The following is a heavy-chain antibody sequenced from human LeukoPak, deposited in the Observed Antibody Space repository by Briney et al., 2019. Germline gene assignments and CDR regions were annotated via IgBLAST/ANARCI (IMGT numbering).Heavy chain of an antibody. Sequence: PGGSLRLSCEASGFIFSVYSMHWIRQAPGKGLEWVALISYEGSNKYYADSVKGRFTFSRDNSKNTLYLQMNSLRAEDTAVYYCARDRGVELKTYDSSGYYKGDAFDIWGQGTMLTVSS. CDR3: ARDRGVELKTYDSSGYYKGDAFDI. D-gene: IGHD3-22*01. CDR1: GFIFSVYS. CDR2: ISYEGSNK. J-gene: IGHJ3*02. V-gene: IGHV3-30*14.